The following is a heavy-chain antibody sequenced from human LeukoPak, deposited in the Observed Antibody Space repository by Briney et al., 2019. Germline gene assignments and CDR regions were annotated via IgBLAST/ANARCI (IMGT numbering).Heavy chain of an antibody. CDR3: AKGDSGSYAVDY. CDR2: ISGSGGST. CDR1: GITFSAYA. Sequence: PGGSLRLSCAASGITFSAYAMNWVRQAPGKGPEWVSAISGSGGSTYYADSVKGRFTISRDNSKNTVYLQMNSLRAEDTAEYYCAKGDSGSYAVDYWGQGTLVTVSS. V-gene: IGHV3-23*01. D-gene: IGHD1-26*01. J-gene: IGHJ4*02.